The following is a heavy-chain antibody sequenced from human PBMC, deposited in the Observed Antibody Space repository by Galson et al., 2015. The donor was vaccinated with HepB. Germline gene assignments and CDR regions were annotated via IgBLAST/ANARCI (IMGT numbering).Heavy chain of an antibody. Sequence: PALVKPTQTLTLTCTFSDFSLSTSGVGVGWIRQPPGKALEWLALIYWDDDKRSSPSLQSRLTITKDTSKNQVVLTMTNMAPVDTATYYCARRDSSGYYASWGQGTLVTVSS. D-gene: IGHD3-22*01. V-gene: IGHV2-5*02. CDR3: ARRDSSGYYAS. CDR1: DFSLSTSGVG. CDR2: IYWDDDK. J-gene: IGHJ4*02.